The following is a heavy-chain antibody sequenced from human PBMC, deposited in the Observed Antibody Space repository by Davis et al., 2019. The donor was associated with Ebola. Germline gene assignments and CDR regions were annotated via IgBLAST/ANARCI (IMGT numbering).Heavy chain of an antibody. CDR3: ARTTVTTFEGLSWFDP. J-gene: IGHJ5*02. V-gene: IGHV4-59*01. CDR1: GGSISRYY. Sequence: SETLSLTCTVSGGSISRYYWSWIRQPPGKGLEWIGYIYYSGSTNYNPSLKSRVTISVDTSKNQFSLKLSSVTAADTAVYYCARTTVTTFEGLSWFDPWGQGTLVTVSS. CDR2: IYYSGST. D-gene: IGHD4-17*01.